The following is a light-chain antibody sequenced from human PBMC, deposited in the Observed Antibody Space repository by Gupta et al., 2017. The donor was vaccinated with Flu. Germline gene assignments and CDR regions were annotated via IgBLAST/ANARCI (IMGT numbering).Light chain of an antibody. V-gene: IGLV3-19*01. CDR2: GDN. CDR3: NSRDTDGAHYV. Sequence: GQTVSITCQGASLRGYFASWYQQRPGQAPRLLIYGDNSRPSGIPDRFSGSRSGSTASLTITGAQAEDEADYFCNSRDTDGAHYVFGPGTKVTVL. CDR1: SLRGYF. J-gene: IGLJ1*01.